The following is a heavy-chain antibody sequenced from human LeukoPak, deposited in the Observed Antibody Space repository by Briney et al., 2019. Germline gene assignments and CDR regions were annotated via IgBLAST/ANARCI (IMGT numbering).Heavy chain of an antibody. Sequence: ASVKVSCKASGYTFTGYYMHWVRQAPGQGLEWMGRINPNSGGTNYAQKFQGRVTMTRDTSINTAYMELSRLRSDDTAVYYCARADSPQWLERGYWFDPWGQGTLVTVSS. J-gene: IGHJ5*02. CDR1: GYTFTGYY. D-gene: IGHD6-19*01. V-gene: IGHV1-2*06. CDR2: INPNSGGT. CDR3: ARADSPQWLERGYWFDP.